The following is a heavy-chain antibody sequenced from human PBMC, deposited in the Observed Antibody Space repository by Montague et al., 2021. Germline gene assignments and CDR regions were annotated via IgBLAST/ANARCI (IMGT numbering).Heavy chain of an antibody. V-gene: IGHV3-7*01. CDR1: GFTFSSYW. CDR3: GVSPRRGGMDV. J-gene: IGHJ6*03. CDR2: IGDDGVET. Sequence: SLRLSCAASGFTFSSYWMSWVRQAPGKGLEWVANIGDDGVETYYVDSVKGRFTVSRDNAKSSLYLPMNSLRAEDTAVYYCGVSPRRGGMDVWGKGTTVTVSS.